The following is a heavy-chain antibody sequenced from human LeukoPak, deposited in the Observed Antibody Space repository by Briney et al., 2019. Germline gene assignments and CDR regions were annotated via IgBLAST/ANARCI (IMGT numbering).Heavy chain of an antibody. CDR3: VRGLGDV. Sequence: GGSLRLSYSASGFIFRNYWMHWVRQTPGKGPVWVSRINNDGKLVTYADSVKGRSTISRDSAKDTVFLQMNSLRVEDTAVYYCVRGLGDVWGKGTLVTVSS. V-gene: IGHV3-74*01. J-gene: IGHJ6*04. CDR1: GFIFRNYW. CDR2: INNDGKLV. D-gene: IGHD4-11*01.